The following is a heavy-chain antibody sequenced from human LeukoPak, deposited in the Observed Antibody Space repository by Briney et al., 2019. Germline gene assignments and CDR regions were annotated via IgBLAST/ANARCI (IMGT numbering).Heavy chain of an antibody. CDR2: IHYSGHT. Sequence: SETLSLTCTVSGGSITNYYWSWIRQPPGKGLEWIGYIHYSGHTEYTPSLQGRVTISLDMSKSRFSLNVNSVTAADTAAYYCARRGPGDPFDYWGLGTQVTVSS. D-gene: IGHD7-27*01. V-gene: IGHV4-59*01. J-gene: IGHJ4*02. CDR3: ARRGPGDPFDY. CDR1: GGSITNYY.